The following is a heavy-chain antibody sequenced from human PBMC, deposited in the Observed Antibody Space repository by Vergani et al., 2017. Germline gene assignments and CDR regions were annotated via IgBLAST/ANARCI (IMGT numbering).Heavy chain of an antibody. D-gene: IGHD3-10*01. CDR3: VRDQVTMLRGSDALDI. J-gene: IGHJ3*02. CDR1: GFTFGYYA. Sequence: EVQLVESGGDLVQPGRSLRLSCTASGFTFGYYAMDWFRQAPGQGLEWVGGIRSKAYGQATIYAASVKSRFTISRDDSKSIAYLQMNNLQTDDTAMYYCVRDQVTMLRGSDALDIWGQGTMVTVSS. CDR2: IRSKAYGQAT. V-gene: IGHV3-49*03.